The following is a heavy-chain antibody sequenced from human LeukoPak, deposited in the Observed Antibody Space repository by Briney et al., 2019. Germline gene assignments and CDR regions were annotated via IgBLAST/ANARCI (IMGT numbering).Heavy chain of an antibody. J-gene: IGHJ2*01. CDR3: ARAVASYDFWSGYYKVWYFDL. CDR2: IYYSGST. CDR1: GGSISSGDYY. D-gene: IGHD3-3*01. V-gene: IGHV4-30-4*01. Sequence: SQTLSPTCTVSGGSISSGDYYWSWIRQPPGKGLEWIGYIYYSGSTYYNPSLKSRVTISVDTSKNQFSLKLSSVTAADTAVYYCARAVASYDFWSGYYKVWYFDLWGRGTLVTVSS.